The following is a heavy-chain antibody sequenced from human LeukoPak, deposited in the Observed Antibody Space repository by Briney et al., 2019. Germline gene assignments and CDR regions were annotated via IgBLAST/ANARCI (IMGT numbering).Heavy chain of an antibody. CDR2: INSDGSTT. Sequence: GGSLRLSCAASGFSFSSSWMHWVRQAPGTGLVWVSRINSDGSTTNYADSVKGRFTISRDDAMSTLYLQMNSLRAEDTAVYYCARDFGPYGMDVWGQGTTVTVSS. V-gene: IGHV3-74*01. CDR1: GFSFSSSW. J-gene: IGHJ6*02. CDR3: ARDFGPYGMDV. D-gene: IGHD3-16*01.